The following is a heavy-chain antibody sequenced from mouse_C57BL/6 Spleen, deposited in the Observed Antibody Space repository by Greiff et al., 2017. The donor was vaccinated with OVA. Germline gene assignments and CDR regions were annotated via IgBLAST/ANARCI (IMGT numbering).Heavy chain of an antibody. CDR1: GYTFTSYW. CDR2: IDPSDSYT. D-gene: IGHD2-2*01. CDR3: ARSNGYIAY. J-gene: IGHJ3*01. V-gene: IGHV1-50*01. Sequence: QVQLQQPGAELVKPGASVKLSCKASGYTFTSYWMQWVKQRPGQGLEWIGEIDPSDSYTNYNQKFKGKATLTVDTSSSTAYMQLSSLTSEDSAVYYCARSNGYIAYWGQGTLVTVSA.